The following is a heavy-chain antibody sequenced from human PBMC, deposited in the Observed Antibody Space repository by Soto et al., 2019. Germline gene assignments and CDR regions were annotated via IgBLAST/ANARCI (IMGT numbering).Heavy chain of an antibody. CDR3: AREVLWSRDFDS. CDR2: MSYDGNNK. Sequence: QVQLVESGGGVVQPGRSLRLSCTASGFIFSNYGMYWVRQAPGKGLEWVAVMSYDGNNKYYADSVKGRFTISRDKSQNTLYLQMNSLRPEDTGVYDCAREVLWSRDFDSGAQGSLFTVSS. D-gene: IGHD3-10*01. V-gene: IGHV3-30*19. CDR1: GFIFSNYG. J-gene: IGHJ4*02.